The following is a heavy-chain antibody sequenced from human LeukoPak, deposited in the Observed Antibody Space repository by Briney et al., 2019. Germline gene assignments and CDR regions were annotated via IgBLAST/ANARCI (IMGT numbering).Heavy chain of an antibody. J-gene: IGHJ4*02. CDR2: INHSGST. CDR3: ARGRAIYSRSNFDY. Sequence: SEILFLTCAVYGGSFSGYYWSWIRQPPGKGLEWIGEINHSGSTNYNPSLKSRVTISVDTSKNQFSLKLSSVTAADTAVYYCARGRAIYSRSNFDYWGQGTLVTVSS. V-gene: IGHV4-34*01. D-gene: IGHD6-6*01. CDR1: GGSFSGYY.